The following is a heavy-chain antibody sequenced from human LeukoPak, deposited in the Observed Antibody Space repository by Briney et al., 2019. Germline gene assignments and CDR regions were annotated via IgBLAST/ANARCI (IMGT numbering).Heavy chain of an antibody. J-gene: IGHJ4*02. Sequence: ASVKVSCKASGYTFTTYGISWVRQAPGQGLEWMGWINTYIGNTKYAQRFQDRVTMTIDRSTTTAYMELGSLRSDDTAVYFCARTRGVLGGGKVDYFDFWGQGSLVTVSS. D-gene: IGHD3-10*01. V-gene: IGHV1-18*01. CDR3: ARTRGVLGGGKVDYFDF. CDR2: INTYIGNT. CDR1: GYTFTTYG.